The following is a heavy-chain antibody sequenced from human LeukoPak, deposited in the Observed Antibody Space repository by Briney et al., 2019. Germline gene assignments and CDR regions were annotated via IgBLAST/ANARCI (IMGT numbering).Heavy chain of an antibody. V-gene: IGHV1-46*01. CDR3: ARDSDYYGSGSYY. CDR2: INPSGGST. J-gene: IGHJ4*02. CDR1: GYTFTSYY. D-gene: IGHD3-10*01. Sequence: ASVKVSCKASGYTFTSYYMHWVRQAPGQGLEWMGIINPSGGSTSYAQKFQGRVTMTTDTSTSTAYMELRSLRSDDTAVYYCARDSDYYGSGSYYWGQGTLVTVSS.